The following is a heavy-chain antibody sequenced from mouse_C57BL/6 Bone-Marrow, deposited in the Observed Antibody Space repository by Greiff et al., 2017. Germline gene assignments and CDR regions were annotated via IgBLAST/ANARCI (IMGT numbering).Heavy chain of an antibody. CDR1: GYTFTSYW. CDR3: KRYLALFHIDY. Sequence: VQLQQSGTVLARPGASVKMSCKTSGYTFTSYWMHWVKQRPGQGLEWIGAIYPGNSDTSYNQKFKGKAKLTAVTSASTAYMELSSLTNEDSAVYYCKRYLALFHIDYWGQGTTLPVSS. CDR2: IYPGNSDT. V-gene: IGHV1-5*01. J-gene: IGHJ2*01. D-gene: IGHD5-1*01.